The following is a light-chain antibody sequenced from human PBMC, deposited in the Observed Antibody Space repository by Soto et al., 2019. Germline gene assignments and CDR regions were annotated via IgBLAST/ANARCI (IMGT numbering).Light chain of an antibody. J-gene: IGKJ1*01. Sequence: EIVLTQSSATLSFAPGERATLSCRASQSVSSYLAWYQQKPGQAPRLLIYGASTRATGVPARFSGSGSGTEFTLTINSLQSEDFVVYLCQQYNDWPTFGQGTKVDI. CDR2: GAS. CDR3: QQYNDWPT. CDR1: QSVSSY. V-gene: IGKV3-15*01.